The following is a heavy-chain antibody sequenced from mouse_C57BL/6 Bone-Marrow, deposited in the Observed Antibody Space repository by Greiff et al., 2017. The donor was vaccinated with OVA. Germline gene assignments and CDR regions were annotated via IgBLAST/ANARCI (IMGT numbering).Heavy chain of an antibody. J-gene: IGHJ2*01. Sequence: VQLQQSGPELVKPGASVKISCKASGYAFSSSWMNWVKQRPGKGLEWIGRIYPGDGDTYYNGKFTGKATLTADKSSSTSYMQLSSLTAEDSAVCFCARLRRVDYWGQGTTLTVSS. V-gene: IGHV1-82*01. CDR1: GYAFSSSW. D-gene: IGHD2-12*01. CDR3: ARLRRVDY. CDR2: IYPGDGDT.